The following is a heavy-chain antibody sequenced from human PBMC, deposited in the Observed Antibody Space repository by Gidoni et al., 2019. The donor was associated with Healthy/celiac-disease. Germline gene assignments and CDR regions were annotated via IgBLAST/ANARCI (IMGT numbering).Heavy chain of an antibody. Sequence: QITLKESGPTLVKPTQTLTLTCTFSGFSLSTSGVGVGWIRQPPGKALELLALIYWDDDKRYSPSLKSRLTITKDTSKIQVVLTMTNMDPVDTATYYCAHSAGIAAAERPFDYWGQGTLVTVSS. CDR2: IYWDDDK. D-gene: IGHD6-13*01. CDR3: AHSAGIAAAERPFDY. V-gene: IGHV2-5*02. CDR1: GFSLSTSGVG. J-gene: IGHJ4*02.